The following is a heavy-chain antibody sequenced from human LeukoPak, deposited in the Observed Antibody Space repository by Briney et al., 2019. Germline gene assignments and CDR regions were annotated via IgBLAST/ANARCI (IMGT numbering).Heavy chain of an antibody. CDR2: ISSSSSYI. CDR1: GSTFSSNG. D-gene: IGHD5-18*01. CDR3: ASYSYGDMDY. V-gene: IGHV3-21*01. J-gene: IGHJ4*02. Sequence: AGGSLRLSCAASGSTFSSNGMNWAGRAPGKGLEWVSSISSSSSYIYYADSVKGRFTISRDNAKNSLYLQMNSLRAEDTAVYYCASYSYGDMDYWGQGTLVTVSS.